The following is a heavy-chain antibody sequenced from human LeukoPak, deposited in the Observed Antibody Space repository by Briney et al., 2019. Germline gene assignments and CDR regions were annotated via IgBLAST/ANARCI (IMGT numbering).Heavy chain of an antibody. CDR2: ISAYNGNT. J-gene: IGHJ4*02. D-gene: IGHD3-9*01. Sequence: ASVKVSCTASGYTFTSYGISWVRQAPGQGLEWMGWISAYNGNTNYAQKLQGRVTMTTDTSTSTAYMELRSLRSDDTAVYYCARESDYDILTGYYTAPLDYWGQGTLVTVSS. CDR1: GYTFTSYG. V-gene: IGHV1-18*01. CDR3: ARESDYDILTGYYTAPLDY.